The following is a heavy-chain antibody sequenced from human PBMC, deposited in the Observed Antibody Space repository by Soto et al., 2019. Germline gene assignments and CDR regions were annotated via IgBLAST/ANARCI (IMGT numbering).Heavy chain of an antibody. D-gene: IGHD3-10*01. V-gene: IGHV1-69*01. CDR1: GVSFNNNG. J-gene: IGHJ6*02. CDR2: VSPPFRTS. Sequence: QVQLVQSGAEVKKPGSSVKVSCKTSGVSFNNNGIGWVRQAPGHGLAWMGGVSPPFRTSNYARKFQGRISITADASAGTVNMELSSLASEDTEEDYCASVFYYGAGSYSRYGMDVGGQGTAVTVSS. CDR3: ASVFYYGAGSYSRYGMDV.